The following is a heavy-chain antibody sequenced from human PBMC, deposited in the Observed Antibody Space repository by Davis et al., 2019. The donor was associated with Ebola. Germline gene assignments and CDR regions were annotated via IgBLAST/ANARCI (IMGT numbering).Heavy chain of an antibody. J-gene: IGHJ6*03. V-gene: IGHV1-2*02. CDR1: GYTFTGYY. CDR3: ARDLERRDGSSWSYYYYYMDV. D-gene: IGHD6-13*01. CDR2: INPNSGGT. Sequence: GESLKISCKASGYTFTGYYMHWVRQAPGQGLEWMGWINPNSGGTNYAQKFQGRVTMTRDTSISTAYMALSSLRSDDTAVYYCARDLERRDGSSWSYYYYYMDVWGKGTTVTVSS.